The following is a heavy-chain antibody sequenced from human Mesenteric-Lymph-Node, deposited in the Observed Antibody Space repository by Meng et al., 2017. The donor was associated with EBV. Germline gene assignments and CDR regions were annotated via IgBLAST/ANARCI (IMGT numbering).Heavy chain of an antibody. V-gene: IGHV4-34*01. J-gene: IGHJ5*02. Sequence: QVQLQESGPGLVTPSDTLSLTCAVYDSSFNSYYWSWIRQPPGRGLEWIGEIIHSGTTNYNTSLKRRVTISIDTSKNQFSLKLTSVTAADTAVYYCARGLHGISSGHFDPWGQGTLVTVSS. CDR2: IIHSGTT. CDR3: ARGLHGISSGHFDP. D-gene: IGHD2-15*01. CDR1: DSSFNSYY.